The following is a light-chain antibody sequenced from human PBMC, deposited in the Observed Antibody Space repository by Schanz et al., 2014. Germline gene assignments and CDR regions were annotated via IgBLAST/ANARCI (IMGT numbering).Light chain of an antibody. CDR1: SSDIGAYNF. Sequence: QSALTQPRSVSGSPGQSVTISCTGTSSDIGAYNFVSWYQQHPGKAPKLMIYDVSKRPSGVPDRFSGSKSGNTASLTISGLQAEDEADYYCSSYTSSNTGVFGGGTKLTVL. CDR3: SSYTSSNTGV. J-gene: IGLJ3*02. V-gene: IGLV2-11*01. CDR2: DVS.